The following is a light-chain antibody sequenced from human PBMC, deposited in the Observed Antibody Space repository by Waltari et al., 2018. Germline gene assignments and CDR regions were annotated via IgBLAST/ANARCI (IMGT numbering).Light chain of an antibody. CDR2: LGS. CDR1: HSLLQNGYNY. V-gene: IGKV2-28*01. J-gene: IGKJ2*01. Sequence: DIAMTQLPSTLPVTPGEPGTIVCRSSHSLLQNGYNYLDWYLQKPGQSPQLLITLGSDRASGVPERFSGSASGTDFTLRISRVEAEDVGVYYCMQALETPRTFGQGTKLEI. CDR3: MQALETPRT.